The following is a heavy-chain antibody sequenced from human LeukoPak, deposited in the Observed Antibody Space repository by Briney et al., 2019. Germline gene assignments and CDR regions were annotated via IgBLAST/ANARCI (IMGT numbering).Heavy chain of an antibody. V-gene: IGHV3-48*03. Sequence: GSLRLSCAASGFTFSSYEMNWVRQAPGKGLEWVSYISSSGSTIYYADSVKGRFTISRDNAKNSLYLQMNSLGAEDTAVYYCARGQTTLRYFDWLLFDYWGQGTLVTVSS. CDR2: ISSSGSTI. D-gene: IGHD3-9*01. J-gene: IGHJ4*02. CDR1: GFTFSSYE. CDR3: ARGQTTLRYFDWLLFDY.